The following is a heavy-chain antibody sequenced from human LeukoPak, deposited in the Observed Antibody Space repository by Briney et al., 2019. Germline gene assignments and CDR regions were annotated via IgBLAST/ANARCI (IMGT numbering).Heavy chain of an antibody. CDR2: IYSSGST. CDR1: GGSISGYY. V-gene: IGHV4-59*01. D-gene: IGHD2-21*02. CDR3: ARFAYCGGHCWYYFDY. J-gene: IGHJ4*02. Sequence: SETLSLTCTVSGGSISGYYWSWIRQPPGKGLEWIGYIYSSGSTNYNPSLKSRITISVDTSKNQFSLKLSSVTAADTAVYYCARFAYCGGHCWYYFDYWGQGSLVTVSS.